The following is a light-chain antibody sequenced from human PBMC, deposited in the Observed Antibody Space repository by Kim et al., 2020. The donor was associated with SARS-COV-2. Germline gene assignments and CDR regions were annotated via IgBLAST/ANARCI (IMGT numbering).Light chain of an antibody. V-gene: IGLV7-46*01. CDR2: DTS. J-gene: IGLJ3*02. CDR3: LLSYDGVRV. Sequence: GCTRPRACVSSTGAVTYRGHYPFWFQQKPGQVPRSLIYDTSNKQSWTPARFSGFLFGGKAALTLSNAQPEDEADYYCLLSYDGVRVFGGGTQLTVL. CDR1: TGAVTYRGHY.